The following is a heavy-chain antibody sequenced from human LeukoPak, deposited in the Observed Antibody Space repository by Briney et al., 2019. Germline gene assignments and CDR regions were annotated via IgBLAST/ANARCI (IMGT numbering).Heavy chain of an antibody. J-gene: IGHJ6*03. Sequence: TGGSLRPSCAASAFTFSSYGMHWVRQPPGKGLEWVAVIWYDGNSKYYADSVKGRFTISRDNSKNTLYLQMNSLRAEDTAVYYCAKDATYCSSTSCDTYYYYYMDVWGKGTTVTVSS. D-gene: IGHD2-2*01. V-gene: IGHV3-33*06. CDR2: IWYDGNSK. CDR1: AFTFSSYG. CDR3: AKDATYCSSTSCDTYYYYYMDV.